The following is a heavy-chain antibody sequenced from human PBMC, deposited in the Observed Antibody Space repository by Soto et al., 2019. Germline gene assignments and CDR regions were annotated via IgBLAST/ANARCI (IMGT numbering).Heavy chain of an antibody. CDR1: GYTFTSYY. J-gene: IGHJ3*02. V-gene: IGHV1-46*01. Sequence: QVQLVQSGAEVKKPGASVKVSCKASGYTFTSYYMHWVRQAPGQGLEWMGIINPSGGSTSYAQKFQGRVTMTRDTSTSTVYMELSSLRSEDTAVYYCARDVGRVDDFWSGYFGAFDIWGQGTMVTVSS. CDR2: INPSGGST. CDR3: ARDVGRVDDFWSGYFGAFDI. D-gene: IGHD3-3*01.